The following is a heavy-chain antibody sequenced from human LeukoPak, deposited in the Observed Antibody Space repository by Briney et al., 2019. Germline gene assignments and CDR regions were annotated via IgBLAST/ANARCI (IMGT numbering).Heavy chain of an antibody. Sequence: GGSLRLSCAASGFTFSSYSMNWVPQAPGKGLEWVSSISSSSSYIYYADSVKGRFTISRDNAKNSLYLQMNSLRAEDTAVYYCARYYYGSGSYFGYWGQGTLVTVSS. CDR2: ISSSSSYI. CDR3: ARYYYGSGSYFGY. CDR1: GFTFSSYS. D-gene: IGHD3-10*01. J-gene: IGHJ4*02. V-gene: IGHV3-21*01.